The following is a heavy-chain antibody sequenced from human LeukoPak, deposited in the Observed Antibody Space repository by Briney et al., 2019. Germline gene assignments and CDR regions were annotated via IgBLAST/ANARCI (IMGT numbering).Heavy chain of an antibody. CDR3: ARNGRYSGYVLDH. CDR2: IWYDGSNK. J-gene: IGHJ4*02. V-gene: IGHV3-33*01. CDR1: GSTFRSHG. D-gene: IGHD5-12*01. Sequence: PGGSLRLSCAASGSTFRSHGMQWVRQAPGKGLEWVAVIWYDGSNKDYADSVKGRFTIFRDNSKNTLYLQMNSLRAEDTAVYYCARNGRYSGYVLDHWGQGTVVTVSS.